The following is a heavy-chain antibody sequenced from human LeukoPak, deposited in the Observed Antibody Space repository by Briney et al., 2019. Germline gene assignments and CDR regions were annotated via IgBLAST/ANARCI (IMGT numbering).Heavy chain of an antibody. Sequence: GGSLRLSCAASGFAFNSFGMSWVRQAPGKGLEWLSYISSSSSTIYYADSVRGRFTISRDNAKNSLYLQINSLRADDTAVYYCARSHQRVGIEDYWGQGTLVTVSS. CDR2: ISSSSSTI. V-gene: IGHV3-48*04. CDR3: ARSHQRVGIEDY. D-gene: IGHD1-26*01. J-gene: IGHJ4*02. CDR1: GFAFNSFG.